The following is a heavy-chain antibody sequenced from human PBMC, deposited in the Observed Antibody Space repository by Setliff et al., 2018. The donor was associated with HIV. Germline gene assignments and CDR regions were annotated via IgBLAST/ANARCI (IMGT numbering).Heavy chain of an antibody. D-gene: IGHD2-2*01. CDR1: GITFSSYA. V-gene: IGHV3-23*01. Sequence: PGESLKISCVASGITFSSYAMYWVRQAPGKGLEWVSGILGGENDPTYYENSVMGRFIISRDNSKNTLYLHMNSLRVEDSAIYYCVKGQGFCSMTSCALDWFGPWGQGTLVTVSS. CDR3: VKGQGFCSMTSCALDWFGP. CDR2: ILGGENDPT. J-gene: IGHJ5*02.